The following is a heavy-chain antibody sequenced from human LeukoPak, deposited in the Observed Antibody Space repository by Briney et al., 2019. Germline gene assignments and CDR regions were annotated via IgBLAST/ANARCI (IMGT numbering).Heavy chain of an antibody. J-gene: IGHJ6*03. CDR3: ARAIAARYYYYYYMDV. CDR1: GGSFSGYY. V-gene: IGHV4-34*01. Sequence: SETLSLTCAVYGGSFSGYYWSWIRQPPGKGLEWIGEINHSGSTNYKPSLKSRVTISVDTSKNQFSLKLSSVTAADTAVYYCARAIAARYYYYYYMDVWGKGTTVTVSS. CDR2: INHSGST. D-gene: IGHD6-6*01.